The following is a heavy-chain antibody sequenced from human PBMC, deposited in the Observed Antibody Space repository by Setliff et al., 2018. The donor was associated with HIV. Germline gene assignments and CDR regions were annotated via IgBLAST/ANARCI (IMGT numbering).Heavy chain of an antibody. J-gene: IGHJ4*02. Sequence: PSETLSLTCTVSGASISSGTYFWTWVRQPAGQGLEWVGHIYSIGSTKYNPSLKSRLTMSFDTSKNQSSLRLRSVSAADTAVYFCARRYFDSGSYFYFDYWGQGTLVTVSS. D-gene: IGHD3-10*01. CDR1: GASISSGTYF. CDR2: IYSIGST. CDR3: ARRYFDSGSYFYFDY. V-gene: IGHV4-61*09.